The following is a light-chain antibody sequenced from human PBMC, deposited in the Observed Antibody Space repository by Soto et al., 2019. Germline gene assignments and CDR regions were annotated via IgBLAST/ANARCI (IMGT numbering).Light chain of an antibody. CDR2: STN. V-gene: IGLV8-61*01. J-gene: IGLJ2*01. CDR3: VLYMGSGISV. Sequence: QTVVTQEPSFSVSPGGTVTLTCGLNSGSVSTSYHPSWYQQTPGQAPRTLIYSTNTRSSGVPDRFSGSILGNKAALTITGAQADDESDYYCVLYMGSGISVLGGGTKVTVL. CDR1: SGSVSTSYH.